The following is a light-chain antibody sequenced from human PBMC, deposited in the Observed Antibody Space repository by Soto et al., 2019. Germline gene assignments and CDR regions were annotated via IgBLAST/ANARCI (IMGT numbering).Light chain of an antibody. CDR1: SGHSSYI. CDR2: LEGSGSY. J-gene: IGLJ3*02. V-gene: IGLV4-60*02. Sequence: QSVLTQSSSASASLGSSVKLTCTLSSGHSSYIIAWHQQQPGKAPRYLMKLEGSGSYNKGSEVPDRFSGSSSGADRYLTISNLQVEDEADYYCETWDSNTRVFGGGTKLTVL. CDR3: ETWDSNTRV.